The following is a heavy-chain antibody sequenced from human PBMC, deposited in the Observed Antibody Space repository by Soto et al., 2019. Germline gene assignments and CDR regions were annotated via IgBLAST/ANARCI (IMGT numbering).Heavy chain of an antibody. CDR1: GGSISSSSYY. J-gene: IGHJ4*02. V-gene: IGHV4-39*01. CDR3: ARHEPFNYDILTFDY. D-gene: IGHD3-9*01. CDR2: IYYSGST. Sequence: SETLSLTCTVSGGSISSSSYYWGWIRQPPGKGLEWIGSIYYSGSTYYNPSLKSRVTISVDTSKNQFSLKLSSVTAADTAVYYCARHEPFNYDILTFDYWGQGTLVTVSS.